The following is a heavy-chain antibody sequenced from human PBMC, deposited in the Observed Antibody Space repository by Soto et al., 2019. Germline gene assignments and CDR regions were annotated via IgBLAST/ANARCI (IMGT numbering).Heavy chain of an antibody. Sequence: QVQLQESGPGLVKPSETLSLSCTVSGGSISSYYWSWFRQSPGKRMEWIGYVHHSWGSSYNPSLRSRFAISLDPSKSQFSLKVTSVTATDTAVYYCARQGFGPLHGLVDVWGQGTTVTVSS. J-gene: IGHJ6*02. CDR3: ARQGFGPLHGLVDV. CDR1: GGSISSYY. D-gene: IGHD3-10*01. CDR2: VHHSWGS. V-gene: IGHV4-59*08.